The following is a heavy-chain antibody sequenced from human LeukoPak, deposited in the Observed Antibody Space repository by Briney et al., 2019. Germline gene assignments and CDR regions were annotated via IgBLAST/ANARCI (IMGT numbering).Heavy chain of an antibody. CDR1: GFAFSSYA. CDR2: ISGSSDYT. D-gene: IGHD1-26*01. V-gene: IGHV3-23*01. J-gene: IGHJ4*02. CDR3: AKGESYYRNSYFDY. Sequence: GGSLRLSCAASGFAFSSYAMSWVRQAPGKGLEWVSAISGSSDYTNYADSVKGRFIISRDNSKNTLSLQMNSLRAEDTAVYYCAKGESYYRNSYFDYWGQGTLVTVSS.